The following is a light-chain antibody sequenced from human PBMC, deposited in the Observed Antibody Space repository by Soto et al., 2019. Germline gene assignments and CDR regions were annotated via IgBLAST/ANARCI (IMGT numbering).Light chain of an antibody. CDR2: EGS. V-gene: IGLV2-23*01. J-gene: IGLJ1*01. CDR1: SSDVGNYDL. CDR3: CSYAGSGTYV. Sequence: QSALTQPASVSGSPGQSITISCTGTSSDVGNYDLVSWYQQLPGKAPKFILYEGSKRPSGVSNRFSGSKSGNTASLTISGLQAEDEADYYCCSYAGSGTYVFGTGTKVTVL.